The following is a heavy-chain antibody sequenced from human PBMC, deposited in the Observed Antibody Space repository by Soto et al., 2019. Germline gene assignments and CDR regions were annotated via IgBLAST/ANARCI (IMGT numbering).Heavy chain of an antibody. J-gene: IGHJ5*02. CDR1: GGTFSSYA. CDR2: IIPIFGTA. D-gene: IGHD2-2*02. CDR3: AREIVVVPAAIIGSWFDP. Sequence: QVQLVQSGAEVKKPGSSVKVSCKASGGTFSSYAISWVRQAPGQGLEWMGGIIPIFGTANYAQKFQGRVTISADKSTRTAYMELSSLRSEDTAVYYCAREIVVVPAAIIGSWFDPWGQGTLVTVSS. V-gene: IGHV1-69*06.